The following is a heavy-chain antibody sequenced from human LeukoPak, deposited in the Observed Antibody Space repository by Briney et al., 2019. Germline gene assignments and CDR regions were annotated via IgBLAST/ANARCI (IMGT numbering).Heavy chain of an antibody. Sequence: GESLQISCQGSGYSFTSYWISWVRPMPGKGLEWMGRIDPSDSYTNYSPSFQGHVTISADKSMSTAYLQWSSLKASDTAMYYCARRSEWELIDYWGQGTLVTVSS. CDR3: ARRSEWELIDY. CDR2: IDPSDSYT. D-gene: IGHD1-26*01. J-gene: IGHJ4*02. CDR1: GYSFTSYW. V-gene: IGHV5-10-1*01.